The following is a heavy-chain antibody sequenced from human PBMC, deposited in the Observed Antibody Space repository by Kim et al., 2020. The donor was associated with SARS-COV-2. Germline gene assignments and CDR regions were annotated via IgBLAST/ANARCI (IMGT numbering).Heavy chain of an antibody. V-gene: IGHV3-33*05. J-gene: IGHJ4*02. CDR2: ISYDGSNK. D-gene: IGHD3-22*01. CDR1: GFTFSSYG. CDR3: ARSYYYDSSGYTDY. Sequence: GGSLRLSCAASGFTFSSYGMHWVRQAPGKGLEWVAVISYDGSNKYYADSVKGRFTISRDNSKNTLYLQMNSLRAEDTAVYYCARSYYYDSSGYTDYWGQGTLVTVSS.